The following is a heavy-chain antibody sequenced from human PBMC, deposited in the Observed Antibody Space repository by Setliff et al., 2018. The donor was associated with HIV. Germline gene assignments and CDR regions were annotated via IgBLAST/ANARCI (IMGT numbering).Heavy chain of an antibody. Sequence: SETLSLTCTVSGGSISSGGYYWSWIRQPPGQGLEWIGSIHYDGGTYYNPSLKSRVHISIDTSKSEFSLKLSSVTAADTAVYYCARPGTSGWLYFDYWGQGTLVTVSS. CDR1: GGSISSGGYY. J-gene: IGHJ4*02. D-gene: IGHD6-19*01. V-gene: IGHV4-39*01. CDR2: IHYDGGT. CDR3: ARPGTSGWLYFDY.